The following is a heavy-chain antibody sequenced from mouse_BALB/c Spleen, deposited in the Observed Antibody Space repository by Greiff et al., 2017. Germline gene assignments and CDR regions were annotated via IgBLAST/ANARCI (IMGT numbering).Heavy chain of an antibody. Sequence: EVKVVESGAELVKPGASVKLSCTASGFNIKDTYMHWVKQRPEQGLEWIGRIDPANGNTKYDPKFQGKATITADTSSNTAYLQLSSLTSEDTAVYYCAYGNEDAMDYWGQGTSVTVSS. CDR1: GFNIKDTY. CDR3: AYGNEDAMDY. CDR2: IDPANGNT. D-gene: IGHD2-1*01. J-gene: IGHJ4*01. V-gene: IGHV14-3*02.